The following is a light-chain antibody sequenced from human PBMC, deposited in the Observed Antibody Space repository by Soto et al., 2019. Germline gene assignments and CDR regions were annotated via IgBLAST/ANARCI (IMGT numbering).Light chain of an antibody. CDR3: QHYNSYPWT. Sequence: DIQMTQSPSTLSASIGDRVTITCRASQTINNWLAWYQQKPGKAPNLLIYHASNLETGVPSRFNGSAFGTEFTLTICSLQPDDFATYYCQHYNSYPWTFGQGTKV. CDR1: QTINNW. CDR2: HAS. J-gene: IGKJ1*01. V-gene: IGKV1-5*01.